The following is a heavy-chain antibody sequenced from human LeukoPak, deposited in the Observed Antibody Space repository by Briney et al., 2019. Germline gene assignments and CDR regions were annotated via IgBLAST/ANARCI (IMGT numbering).Heavy chain of an antibody. CDR3: AKDGKYSSSWYSQIYYYYYMDV. Sequence: GGSLRLSCAVSGFTFSSYGMHWVRQAPGKGLEWVSGISWNSGSIGYADSVKGRFTISRDNSKNTLYLQMNSLRAEDTAVYYCAKDGKYSSSWYSQIYYYYYMDVWGKGTTVTVSS. CDR2: ISWNSGSI. CDR1: GFTFSSYG. V-gene: IGHV3-NL1*01. J-gene: IGHJ6*03. D-gene: IGHD6-13*01.